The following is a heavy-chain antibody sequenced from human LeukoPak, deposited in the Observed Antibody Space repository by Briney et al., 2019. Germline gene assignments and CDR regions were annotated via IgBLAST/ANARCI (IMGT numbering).Heavy chain of an antibody. V-gene: IGHV4-34*01. Sequence: SETLSLTCAVYGGSFSGYYWSWIRQPPGKGLEWIGEINHSGSTNYNPSLKSRVTISADTSKNQFSLKLSSVTAADTAVYYCARGYGGNYRRFDYWGQGTLVTVSS. CDR1: GGSFSGYY. CDR2: INHSGST. D-gene: IGHD4-23*01. CDR3: ARGYGGNYRRFDY. J-gene: IGHJ4*02.